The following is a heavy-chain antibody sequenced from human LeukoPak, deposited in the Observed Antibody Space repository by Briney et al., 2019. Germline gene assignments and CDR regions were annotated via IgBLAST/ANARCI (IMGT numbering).Heavy chain of an antibody. D-gene: IGHD3-10*01. CDR1: GFTFRDYD. CDR3: ARAPTYGSGSSFDY. CDR2: ISSSDRTI. J-gene: IGHJ4*02. Sequence: PGGSLRLSCAASGFTFRDYDMTWIRQAPGKELEWVSYISSSDRTIYNAESVKGRFTISRDNAKNSLYLQMNSLRAEDTAVYYCARAPTYGSGSSFDYWGQGTLVTVSS. V-gene: IGHV3-11*01.